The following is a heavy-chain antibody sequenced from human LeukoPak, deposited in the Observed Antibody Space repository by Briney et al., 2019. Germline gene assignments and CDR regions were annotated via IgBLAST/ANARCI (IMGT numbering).Heavy chain of an antibody. CDR1: GFPFDVYT. CDR2: ISWDGGST. J-gene: IGHJ6*03. V-gene: IGHV3-43*01. CDR3: AKSGNYYYYMDV. Sequence: GGSLRLSCAASGFPFDVYTMHWVRQAPGKGLEWVSLISWDGGSTYYVDSVKGRFTISRDNSKNSLYLQMNSLRTEDTALYYCAKSGNYYYYMDVWGKGTTVTISS.